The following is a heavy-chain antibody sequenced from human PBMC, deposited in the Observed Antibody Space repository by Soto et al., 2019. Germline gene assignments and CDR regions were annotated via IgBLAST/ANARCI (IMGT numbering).Heavy chain of an antibody. Sequence: FGDSISSSHYYWWWIRQPPGQGLEGIGSIYYSGSTYYNPSLKSRVTISVDTSKNQFSLKLSSVTAADTAVYYCARRPLWRFGTTVTTAYWYFDLWGRGTLVTVSS. CDR3: ARRPLWRFGTTVTTAYWYFDL. V-gene: IGHV4-39*01. D-gene: IGHD4-17*01. CDR1: GDSISSSHYY. CDR2: IYYSGST. J-gene: IGHJ2*01.